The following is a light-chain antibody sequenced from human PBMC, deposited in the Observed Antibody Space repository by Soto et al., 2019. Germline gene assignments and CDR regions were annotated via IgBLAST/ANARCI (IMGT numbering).Light chain of an antibody. J-gene: IGLJ2*01. CDR1: SSDVGGYNY. CDR2: DVN. V-gene: IGLV2-14*01. CDR3: SSYTSTSTLVI. Sequence: QSALTQPASVSGSPGQSITISCTGTSSDVGGYNYASWYQQHPGKAPKLMIYDVNKRPSGVSNRFSGSKSGNTASLTISGLQAEDEADYYCSSYTSTSTLVIFGGGTQLTVL.